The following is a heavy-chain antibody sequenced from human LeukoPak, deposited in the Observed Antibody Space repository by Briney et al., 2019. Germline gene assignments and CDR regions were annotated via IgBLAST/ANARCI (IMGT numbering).Heavy chain of an antibody. D-gene: IGHD2-15*01. J-gene: IGHJ2*01. V-gene: IGHV3-74*01. Sequence: GGSLRLSCAASGFTFSTYWMHWVRQAPGKGLVWVSRINSDGSSTTYGDSVEGRFTTSRDNAKNTLYLQMNRLRAEDTAVYYCVTLLGYCGGAPCFADYYFGLWGRGTLVTVSS. CDR3: VTLLGYCGGAPCFADYYFGL. CDR1: GFTFSTYW. CDR2: INSDGSST.